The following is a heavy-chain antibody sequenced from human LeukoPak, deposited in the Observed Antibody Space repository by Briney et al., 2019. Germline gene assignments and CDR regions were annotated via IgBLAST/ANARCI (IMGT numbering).Heavy chain of an antibody. V-gene: IGHV1-2*02. CDR2: INPNSGGT. D-gene: IGHD2-8*01. J-gene: IGHJ4*02. CDR1: GYTFTGPY. CDR3: ARVEYCTKGVCINFDL. Sequence: GASLRVSCKASGYTFTGPYIHWMRQAPGQGLEWMGWINPNSGGTKYAQKFQGRVTVTRDTSTSTAYMELSGLRADGTAAYYCARVEYCTKGVCINFDLWGQGTLVTVSS.